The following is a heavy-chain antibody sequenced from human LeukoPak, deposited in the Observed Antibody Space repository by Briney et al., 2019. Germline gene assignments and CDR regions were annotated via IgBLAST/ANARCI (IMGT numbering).Heavy chain of an antibody. CDR2: ITGGGSYI. CDR1: GFTFSSYS. V-gene: IGHV3-21*01. Sequence: GGSLRLSCAASGFTFSSYSMNWVRQAPGKGLEWVSSITGGGSYIYYADSVKGRFTISRDNAKNSMYPQMNSLRAEDTAVYYCARGQLGFDIWGQGTMVTVSS. J-gene: IGHJ3*02. CDR3: ARGQLGFDI. D-gene: IGHD5-18*01.